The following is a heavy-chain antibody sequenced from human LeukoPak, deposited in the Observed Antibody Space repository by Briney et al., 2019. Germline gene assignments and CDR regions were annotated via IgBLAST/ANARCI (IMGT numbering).Heavy chain of an antibody. Sequence: PSETLSLTCAVYGGSFSGYYWSWIRQPPGKGLEWIGEINHSGSTNYNPSLKSRVTISVDTFKNQFSLKLSSVTAADTAVYYCARGRGYCSGGSCYYYGMDVWGQGTTVTVSS. D-gene: IGHD2-15*01. CDR2: INHSGST. CDR3: ARGRGYCSGGSCYYYGMDV. CDR1: GGSFSGYY. J-gene: IGHJ6*02. V-gene: IGHV4-34*01.